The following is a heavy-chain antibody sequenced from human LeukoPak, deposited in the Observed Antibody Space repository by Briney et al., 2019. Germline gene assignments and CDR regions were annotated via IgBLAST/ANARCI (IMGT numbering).Heavy chain of an antibody. CDR1: GYTFASYD. Sequence: GASVQVSCKASGYTFASYDINWVRQATGQGLEWMGWMNPNSGNTGYAQKFQGRVTITRNTSISTAYMELSSLRSEDTAVYYCARGVEGYCSGGSCLYYYYGMDVWGQGTTVTVSS. J-gene: IGHJ6*02. D-gene: IGHD2-15*01. V-gene: IGHV1-8*03. CDR3: ARGVEGYCSGGSCLYYYYGMDV. CDR2: MNPNSGNT.